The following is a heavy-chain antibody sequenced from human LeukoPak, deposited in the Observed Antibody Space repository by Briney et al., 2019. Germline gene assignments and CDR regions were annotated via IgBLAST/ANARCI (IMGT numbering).Heavy chain of an antibody. CDR3: ARDVDTVVVTALAS. CDR2: IDPNSGGT. D-gene: IGHD2-21*02. J-gene: IGHJ5*02. Sequence: ASVKVSCKASGYTFTDYYAHWVRQAPGQGLEWMGWIDPNSGGTNYPQKFQDRVVLTRDTSISTAYMELSSLRSDDTAVYFCARDVDTVVVTALASWGQGTLVTVSS. V-gene: IGHV1-2*02. CDR1: GYTFTDYY.